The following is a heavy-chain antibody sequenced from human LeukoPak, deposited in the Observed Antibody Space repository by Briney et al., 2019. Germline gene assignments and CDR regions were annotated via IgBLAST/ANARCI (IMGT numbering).Heavy chain of an antibody. CDR1: GYTFTGYY. J-gene: IGHJ4*02. D-gene: IGHD6-19*01. Sequence: ASVKVSCKASGYTFTGYYIHWVRQAPGQGLEWMGWINPNSGGTNYAQKFQGRVTMTRDTSISTAYMELSRLRSDDTAVYYCARDSSSGWYYLVYWGQGTLVTVSS. CDR2: INPNSGGT. V-gene: IGHV1-2*02. CDR3: ARDSSSGWYYLVY.